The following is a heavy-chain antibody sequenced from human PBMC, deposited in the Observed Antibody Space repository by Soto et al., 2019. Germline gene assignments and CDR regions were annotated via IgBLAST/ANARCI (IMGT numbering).Heavy chain of an antibody. CDR2: ISYDGFNK. CDR1: GFTFSNYG. Sequence: PVGSLRLSCAASGFTFSNYGMHWVRQAPGKGLEWMAVISYDGFNKYYADSVKGRFTISRDNSKNTLYLQINSLRPEDTAVYYCAKDQGSRGHWLDPWGQGTLVTVSS. J-gene: IGHJ5*02. D-gene: IGHD6-13*01. CDR3: AKDQGSRGHWLDP. V-gene: IGHV3-30*18.